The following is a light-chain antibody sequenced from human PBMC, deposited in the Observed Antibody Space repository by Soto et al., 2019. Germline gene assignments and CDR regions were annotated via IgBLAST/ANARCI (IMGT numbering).Light chain of an antibody. Sequence: QSVLTQPPSASGTPGQRVTISCSGSNSNVGSNTVNWYQQLPGTAPKLLINSSNQRPSGVPDRFSGSKSGTSASLAISGLQSEDEADYYCAAWDDSLNFVVFGGGTKVTVL. CDR2: SSN. V-gene: IGLV1-44*01. CDR1: NSNVGSNT. CDR3: AAWDDSLNFVV. J-gene: IGLJ2*01.